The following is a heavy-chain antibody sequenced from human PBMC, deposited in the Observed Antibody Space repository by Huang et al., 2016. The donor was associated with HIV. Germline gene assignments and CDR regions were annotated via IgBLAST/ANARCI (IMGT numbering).Heavy chain of an antibody. D-gene: IGHD6-13*01. CDR2: VYQSWIT. Sequence: QLQLQESGPGQVKPSETLSLTCTVSGDFISSTNYYWGWIRQSPGKGVEWVGSVYQSWITNYNPSLNSRVTLSVDTSRNQFSLRLNSVTAADTAVYYCASQHIGAAATWFWGRGTQVAVSS. J-gene: IGHJ4*02. V-gene: IGHV4-39*01. CDR3: ASQHIGAAATWF. CDR1: GDFISSTNYY.